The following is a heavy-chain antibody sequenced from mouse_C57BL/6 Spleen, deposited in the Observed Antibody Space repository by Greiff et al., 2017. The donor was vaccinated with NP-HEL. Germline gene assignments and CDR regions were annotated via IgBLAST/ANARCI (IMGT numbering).Heavy chain of an antibody. V-gene: IGHV5-4*01. CDR1: GFTFSSYA. D-gene: IGHD3-3*01. CDR3: ARDRGPDYFDY. J-gene: IGHJ2*01. Sequence: EVQLKESGGGLVKPGGSLKLSCAASGFTFSSYAMSWVRQTPEKRLEWVATISDGGSYTYYPDNVKGRFTISRDNAKNNLYLQMSHLKSEDTAMYYCARDRGPDYFDYWGQGTTLTVSS. CDR2: ISDGGSYT.